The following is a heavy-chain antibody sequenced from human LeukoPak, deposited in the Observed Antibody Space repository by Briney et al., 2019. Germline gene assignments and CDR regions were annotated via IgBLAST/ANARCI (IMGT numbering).Heavy chain of an antibody. CDR2: VKQDGTEK. CDR3: ARERQNKDFWSGGDY. V-gene: IGHV3-7*01. CDR1: GFTFSTYW. D-gene: IGHD3-3*01. Sequence: GGSLRLSCAASGFTFSTYWMSWVRQAPGKGLEWVANVKQDGTEKYYVDSVKGRFTISRDNAKNSLYLQMNTLRPEDTALYYCARERQNKDFWSGGDYWGQGTLVTVSS. J-gene: IGHJ4*02.